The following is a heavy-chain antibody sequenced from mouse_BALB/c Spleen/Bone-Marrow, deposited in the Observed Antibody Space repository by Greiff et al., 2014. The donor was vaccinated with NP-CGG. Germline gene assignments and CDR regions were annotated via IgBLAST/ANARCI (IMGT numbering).Heavy chain of an antibody. J-gene: IGHJ1*01. D-gene: IGHD2-14*01. CDR2: IDPANGNN. CDR3: ARDRGWYLDV. V-gene: IGHV14-3*02. Sequence: EVQLQQSGADLVKPGASVKLSCTASGFNIKDTYISWVRQRPEQGLEWIGRIDPANGNNKYDPKFQGKATITADTSSNTAYLQLSSLTSEDTVVYYCARDRGWYLDVWGAGTTVTVSS. CDR1: GFNIKDTY.